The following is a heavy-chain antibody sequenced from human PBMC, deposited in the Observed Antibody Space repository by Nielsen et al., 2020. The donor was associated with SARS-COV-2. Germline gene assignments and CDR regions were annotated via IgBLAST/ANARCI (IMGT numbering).Heavy chain of an antibody. CDR3: ARDKDYYDSSGYPDY. D-gene: IGHD3-22*01. CDR1: GFTFSSYA. Sequence: GESLKISCAASGFTFSSYAMSWVRQAPGKGLEWVSAISGSGGSTYYADSVKGRFTISRDNSKNTLYLQMNSLRAEDTAVYYCARDKDYYDSSGYPDYWGQGTLVTVSS. CDR2: ISGSGGST. J-gene: IGHJ4*02. V-gene: IGHV3-23*01.